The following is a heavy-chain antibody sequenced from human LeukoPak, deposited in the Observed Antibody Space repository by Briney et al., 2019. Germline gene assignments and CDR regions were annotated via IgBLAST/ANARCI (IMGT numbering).Heavy chain of an antibody. J-gene: IGHJ4*02. CDR2: IWYDGSNK. D-gene: IGHD2-15*01. CDR3: ARDRVVVAATEGYYFDY. CDR1: GFTFSSYA. Sequence: GRSLRLSCAASGFTFSSYAMHWVRQAPGEGLEWVGVIWYDGSNKYYAVTVKGRFTISRDNSKNTLYLQMNGLRADDTAVYYCARDRVVVAATEGYYFDYWGQGTLVTVSS. V-gene: IGHV3-33*01.